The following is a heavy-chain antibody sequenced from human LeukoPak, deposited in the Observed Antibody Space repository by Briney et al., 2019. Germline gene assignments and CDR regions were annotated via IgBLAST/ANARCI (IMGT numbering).Heavy chain of an antibody. V-gene: IGHV3-23*01. Sequence: GGSLRLSCAASGFTFSNYAMSWVRQAPGKGLEWVSTISDSGSYTYYADSAKGRFTISRDNSKNTLYLQMDSLRAEDTAIYYCAKVPYSDYGSGRPPFMDVWGQGTTVAVSS. CDR2: ISDSGSYT. CDR3: AKVPYSDYGSGRPPFMDV. CDR1: GFTFSNYA. D-gene: IGHD3-10*01. J-gene: IGHJ6*02.